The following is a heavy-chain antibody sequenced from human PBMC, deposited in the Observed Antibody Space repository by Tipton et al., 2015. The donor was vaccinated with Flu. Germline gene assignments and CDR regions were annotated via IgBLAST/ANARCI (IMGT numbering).Heavy chain of an antibody. CDR3: ARGPQWLARTGWYFDL. CDR1: GGSIRSSTYY. CDR2: IYSTGVT. Sequence: TLSLTCTVSGGSIRSSTYYWSWIRQPAGKGLEWIGRIYSTGVTNYNPSLTSRVTISVDRTKNYLSLNLSSVTAADTAVYYCARGPQWLARTGWYFDLWGRGTLVTVSS. J-gene: IGHJ2*01. D-gene: IGHD6-19*01. V-gene: IGHV4-61*02.